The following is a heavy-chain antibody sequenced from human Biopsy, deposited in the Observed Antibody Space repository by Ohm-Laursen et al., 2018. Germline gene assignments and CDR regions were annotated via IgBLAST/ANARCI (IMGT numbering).Heavy chain of an antibody. J-gene: IGHJ4*02. CDR1: GDTFLGYY. D-gene: IGHD3-3*01. Sequence: ASVKVSCKASGDTFLGYYLHWVRQAPGQGLEWMGSIYPNSGDTDFAQKFQGRVSMTRDTSVSTAYLELSSLRSDDTAIYYCTRDLLEWSLPSWGQGTLVTVSS. V-gene: IGHV1-2*02. CDR3: TRDLLEWSLPS. CDR2: IYPNSGDT.